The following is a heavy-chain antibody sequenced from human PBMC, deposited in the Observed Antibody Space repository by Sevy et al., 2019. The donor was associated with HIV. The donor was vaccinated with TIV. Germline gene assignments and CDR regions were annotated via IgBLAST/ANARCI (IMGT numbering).Heavy chain of an antibody. Sequence: GGSLRLSCAASGFTFSSYDMHWVRQAPGKGLEWVTVIWYGESNKYYADSVKGRFTISRDNSKNTLYLQMSSLRAEDTAMYYCAAQLQARASFDYWGQGALVTVSS. CDR2: IWYGESNK. V-gene: IGHV3-33*01. CDR1: GFTFSSYD. D-gene: IGHD1-1*01. J-gene: IGHJ4*02. CDR3: AAQLQARASFDY.